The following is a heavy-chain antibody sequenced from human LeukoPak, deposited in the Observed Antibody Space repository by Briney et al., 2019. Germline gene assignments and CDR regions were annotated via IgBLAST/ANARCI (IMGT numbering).Heavy chain of an antibody. CDR1: GGSISSYY. CDR2: IYYSGST. CDR3: ARVVRAWRYYWFDP. V-gene: IGHV4-59*13. J-gene: IGHJ5*02. Sequence: PSETLSLTCTVSGGSISSYYWSWIRQPPGKGLEWIGYIYYSGSTNYNPSLKSRVTISVDTPKNQFSLKLSSVTAADTAVYYCARVVRAWRYYWFDPWGQGTLVTVSS. D-gene: IGHD2-21*01.